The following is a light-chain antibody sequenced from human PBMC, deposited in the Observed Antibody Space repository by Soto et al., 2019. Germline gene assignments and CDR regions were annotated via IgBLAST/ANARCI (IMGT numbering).Light chain of an antibody. CDR1: QGISSY. CDR2: KAS. V-gene: IGKV1-8*01. J-gene: IGKJ1*01. Sequence: AIRMTQSPSSLSASTGDRVTITCRASQGISSYLAWYQQKPGKAPKLLIYKASTLKSGVPSRFSGSGSGTEFTLTISSLQSEDFAVYYCQQYNNWPQTFGQGTKVDI. CDR3: QQYNNWPQT.